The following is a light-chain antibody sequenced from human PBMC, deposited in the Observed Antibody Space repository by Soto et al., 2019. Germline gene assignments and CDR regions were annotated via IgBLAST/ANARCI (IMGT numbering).Light chain of an antibody. V-gene: IGLV1-40*01. CDR2: GNS. J-gene: IGLJ3*02. CDR1: SSNIGAGYD. CDR3: QSYDSSLSGGV. Sequence: QPVLTQPPSVSGAPGQRVTISCTGSSSNIGAGYDVHWYQQLPGTAPKLLISGNSNRPSGVPDRFSGSKSGTSASLAITGLQAEDDADYYCQSYDSSLSGGVFGGGTKLTVL.